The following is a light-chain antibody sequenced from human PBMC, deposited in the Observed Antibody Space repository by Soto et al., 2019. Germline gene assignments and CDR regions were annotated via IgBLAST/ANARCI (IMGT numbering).Light chain of an antibody. V-gene: IGKV1-39*01. CDR3: QQTYSIPWT. CDR2: AAS. Sequence: DIQMTQSPSSLSASVGDRVTITCRASQSISSYLNWYQQKPGKAPKLLIYAASSLQSGVPSRFSGSGAGADFTLTISSLQTEDFATYYCQQTYSIPWTFGQGTKVEIK. CDR1: QSISSY. J-gene: IGKJ1*01.